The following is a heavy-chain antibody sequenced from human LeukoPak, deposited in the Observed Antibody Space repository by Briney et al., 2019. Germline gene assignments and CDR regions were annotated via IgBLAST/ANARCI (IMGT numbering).Heavy chain of an antibody. CDR1: GYTLTELS. D-gene: IGHD6-19*01. CDR3: ATESVANYYMDV. V-gene: IGHV1-24*01. Sequence: ASVKVSCKVSGYTLTELSMHWVRQAPGKGLEWVGGFDPEDGETIYAQKFQGRVTMTEDTSTDTAYMELSSLRSEDTAVYYCATESVANYYMDVWGKGTTVTVSS. CDR2: FDPEDGET. J-gene: IGHJ6*03.